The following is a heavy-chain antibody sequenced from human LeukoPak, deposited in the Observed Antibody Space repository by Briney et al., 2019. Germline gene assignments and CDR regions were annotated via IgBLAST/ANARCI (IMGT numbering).Heavy chain of an antibody. J-gene: IGHJ4*02. CDR3: AVNYDYGDHGGVY. V-gene: IGHV1-3*01. D-gene: IGHD4-17*01. CDR2: INAGNGNT. CDR1: GYTFTSYA. Sequence: GASVKVSCKTSGYTFTSYAMHWVRQAPGQRLEWMGWINAGNGNTKYSQKFQGRVTITADKSTSTAYMELSSLRSEDTAVYYCAVNYDYGDHGGVYWGQGTLVTVSS.